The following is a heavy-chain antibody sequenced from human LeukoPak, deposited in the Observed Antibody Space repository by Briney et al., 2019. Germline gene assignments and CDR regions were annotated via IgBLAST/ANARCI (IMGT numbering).Heavy chain of an antibody. CDR3: ARARIAAPLLDY. CDR1: RFTFSRYA. V-gene: IGHV3-23*05. J-gene: IGHJ4*02. Sequence: GGSLRLSCAASRFTFSRYAMSRARQAPGKGLEWVSAVNNKGNNKYYADSVKGRFTISRDNAKNSLYLQMNSLRVEDTAVYFCARARIAAPLLDYWGQGTLVTVSS. CDR2: VNNKGNNK. D-gene: IGHD6-13*01.